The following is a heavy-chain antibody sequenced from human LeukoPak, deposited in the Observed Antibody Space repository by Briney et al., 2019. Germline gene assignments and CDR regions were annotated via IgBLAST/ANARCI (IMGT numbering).Heavy chain of an antibody. Sequence: SETLSLTCTVSGGSISSSSYYWGWIRQPPGKGLEWIGSIYYSGSTYYNPSLKSRVTISVDTSKNQFSLKLSSVTAADTAVYYCARRMYYYGSGKGSDIWGQGTMVTVSS. V-gene: IGHV4-39*01. CDR1: GGSISSSSYY. J-gene: IGHJ3*02. CDR3: ARRMYYYGSGKGSDI. CDR2: IYYSGST. D-gene: IGHD3-10*01.